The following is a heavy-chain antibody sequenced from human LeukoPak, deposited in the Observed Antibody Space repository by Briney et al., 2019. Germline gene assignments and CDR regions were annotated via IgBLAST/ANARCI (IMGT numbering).Heavy chain of an antibody. D-gene: IGHD3-3*01. V-gene: IGHV4-39*07. Sequence: SETLSLTCSVSGDFISSSSYYWGWIRQPPGKGLEWIGSSYYSGSTYYNPSLKSRVTMSVDTSKNQFSLKLSSVTAADTAVYYCARVGEVRYDFWSGYNFNYYYYMDVWGKGTTVTVSS. J-gene: IGHJ6*03. CDR2: SYYSGST. CDR1: GDFISSSSYY. CDR3: ARVGEVRYDFWSGYNFNYYYYMDV.